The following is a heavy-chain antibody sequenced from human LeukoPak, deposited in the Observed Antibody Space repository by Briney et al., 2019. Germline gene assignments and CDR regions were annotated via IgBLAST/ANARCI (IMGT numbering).Heavy chain of an antibody. CDR1: GFTFSSYA. CDR3: ARDQYDTWSRRGNFDS. D-gene: IGHD3-3*01. CDR2: ISYDGSNK. V-gene: IGHV3-30-3*01. J-gene: IGHJ4*02. Sequence: GGSLRLSCAASGFTFSSYAMHWVRQAPGKGLEWVAVISYDGSNKYYADSVKGRFTISRDNSKNTLYLQMNSLRAEDTAVYYCARDQYDTWSRRGNFDSWGQGTLVIVSS.